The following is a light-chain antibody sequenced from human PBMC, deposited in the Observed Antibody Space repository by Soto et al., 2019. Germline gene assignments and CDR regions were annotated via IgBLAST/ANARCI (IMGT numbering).Light chain of an antibody. V-gene: IGLV1-40*01. CDR3: QSYDSSLSVV. CDR1: SSNIGAGYD. CDR2: CNS. J-gene: IGLJ2*01. Sequence: QSVLTQPPSVSGAPGQRVTISCTGSSSNIGAGYDVHWYQQLPGTAPKLLIYCNSNRPFGVPDRFSGSKSGTSASLAITGLQAEDEADYYCQSYDSSLSVVFGGGTKLTVL.